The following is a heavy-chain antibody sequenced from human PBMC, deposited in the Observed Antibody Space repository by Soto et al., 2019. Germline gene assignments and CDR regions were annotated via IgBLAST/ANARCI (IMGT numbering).Heavy chain of an antibody. J-gene: IGHJ4*02. V-gene: IGHV3-23*01. D-gene: IGHD7-27*01. CDR2: ISGSGGST. CDR1: GFTFCNYA. Sequence: GGSLRLSCAASGFTFCNYAMSWVRQAPGKGLEWVSAISGSGGSTYYADSVKGRFTISRDNSKNTLNLQMNSLRAEDTAVYYCARDPTGGYYFDSWGQGTFVTASS. CDR3: ARDPTGGYYFDS.